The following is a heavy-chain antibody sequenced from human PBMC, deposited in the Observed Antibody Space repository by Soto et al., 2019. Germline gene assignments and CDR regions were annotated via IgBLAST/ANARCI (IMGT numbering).Heavy chain of an antibody. CDR2: IWLDGSER. V-gene: IGHV3-33*01. Sequence: QVQLVESGGGVVQPGRSLSLSCEASGFMFGTSGMHWVRQAPGKGLEWVSGIWLDGSERYYSDSVKGRFTISRDNSKNLLFLQMKSLAVEATAVYFCARDASGTTSFPASWGQGTLVTVS. CDR1: GFMFGTSG. CDR3: ARDASGTTSFPAS. J-gene: IGHJ5*02. D-gene: IGHD1-1*01.